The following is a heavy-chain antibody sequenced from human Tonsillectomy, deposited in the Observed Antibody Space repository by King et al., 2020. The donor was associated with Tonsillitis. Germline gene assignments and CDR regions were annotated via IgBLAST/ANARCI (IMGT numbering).Heavy chain of an antibody. J-gene: IGHJ4*02. D-gene: IGHD3-22*01. V-gene: IGHV4-34*01. CDR3: ARRLGYFDTSAYHFDY. CDR2: INHGGST. CDR1: GGSFSGYY. Sequence: VQLQQWGAGLLKPSETLSLTGAVYGGSFSGYYWNCIRQPPGKGLEWIGEINHGGSTNYNPSLKSRVTLSVDTSNNQFSLKLNSVTAADTAVYYCARRLGYFDTSAYHFDYWGQGTLVTVSS.